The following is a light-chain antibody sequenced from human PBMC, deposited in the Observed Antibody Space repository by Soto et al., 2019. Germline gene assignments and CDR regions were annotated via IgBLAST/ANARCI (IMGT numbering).Light chain of an antibody. J-gene: IGLJ1*01. CDR2: DVT. CDR3: TSYTTSGNYV. Sequence: QSVLTQPASVSGSPGQSIAISCTGTSSDVGGYNYVSWYQQHPGKAPKLMIYDVTNRPSGVSDRFSGSKSGNTASLTISGLQAEDEADYECTSYTTSGNYVFGTGTKVTGL. V-gene: IGLV2-14*01. CDR1: SSDVGGYNY.